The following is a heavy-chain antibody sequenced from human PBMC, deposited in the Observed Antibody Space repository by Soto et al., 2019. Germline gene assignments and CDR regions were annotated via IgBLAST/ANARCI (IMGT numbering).Heavy chain of an antibody. V-gene: IGHV4-39*02. CDR1: GGSISNSDSY. CDR3: ARRGLILMPI. Sequence: SETLSLTCTVSGGSISNSDSYWVWIRQPPGKGLEWVGSIYYGGTTYYNPSLKSRVTISVDTSKNLFSLHLNSVTAADTAIYYCARRGLILMPIWGQGTLVT. CDR2: IYYGGTT. D-gene: IGHD2-8*01. J-gene: IGHJ3*02.